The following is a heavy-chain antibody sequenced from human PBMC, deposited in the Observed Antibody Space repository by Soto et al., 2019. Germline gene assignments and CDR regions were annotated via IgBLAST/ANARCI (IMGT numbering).Heavy chain of an antibody. CDR1: GFTFSDYY. CDR2: ISGGGGSTI. Sequence: GSLSLSCAASGFTFSDYYMNWIRQAPGKGLEWLSYISGGGGSTIYYADSVKGRFTISRDNAGNSLYLQMNSLTVEDTAVYYCARARGYYDSSGYDYWGQGTLVTVSS. V-gene: IGHV3-11*01. D-gene: IGHD3-22*01. CDR3: ARARGYYDSSGYDY. J-gene: IGHJ4*02.